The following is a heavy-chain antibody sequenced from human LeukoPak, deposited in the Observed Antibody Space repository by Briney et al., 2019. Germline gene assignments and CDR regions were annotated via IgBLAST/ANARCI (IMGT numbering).Heavy chain of an antibody. D-gene: IGHD5-24*01. J-gene: IGHJ4*02. CDR2: ISSSSSYI. CDR1: GFTFGSYS. V-gene: IGHV3-21*01. Sequence: GGSLRLSCAASGFTFGSYSMNWVRQAPGKGLEWVSSISSSSSYIYYADSVKGRFTISRDNAKNSLYLQMNSLRAEDTAVYYCARDDGYNYYFDYWGREPWSPSPQ. CDR3: ARDDGYNYYFDY.